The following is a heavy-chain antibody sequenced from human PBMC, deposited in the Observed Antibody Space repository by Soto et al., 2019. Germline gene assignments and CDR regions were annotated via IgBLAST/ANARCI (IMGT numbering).Heavy chain of an antibody. J-gene: IGHJ4*02. D-gene: IGHD3-16*01. CDR1: GFSLSPYW. Sequence: GSLRLPCAASGFSLSPYWMHWVRQVPGRGLEWVARLSSDGFGAAYADSVKGRFFISRDIARNTLSLQMNSLRADDTAVYYCARDWGGPDYWGRGTSVTVSS. CDR3: ARDWGGPDY. V-gene: IGHV3-74*03. CDR2: LSSDGFGA.